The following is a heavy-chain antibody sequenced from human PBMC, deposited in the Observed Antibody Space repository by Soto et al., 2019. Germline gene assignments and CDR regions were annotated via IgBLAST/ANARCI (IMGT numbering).Heavy chain of an antibody. D-gene: IGHD3-10*01. Sequence: PSETLSLTCTVSGGSISSSSYYWGWIRQPPGKGLEWIGSIYYSGSTYYNPSLKSRVTISVDTSKNQFSLKLSSVTAADTAVYYCMVRGDFDYWGQGTLVTVSS. CDR2: IYYSGST. J-gene: IGHJ4*02. V-gene: IGHV4-39*01. CDR3: MVRGDFDY. CDR1: GGSISSSSYY.